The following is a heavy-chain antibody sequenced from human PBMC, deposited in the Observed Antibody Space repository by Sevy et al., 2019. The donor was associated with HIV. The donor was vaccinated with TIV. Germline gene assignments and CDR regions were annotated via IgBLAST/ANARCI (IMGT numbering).Heavy chain of an antibody. V-gene: IGHV3-7*04. CDR1: GFSLESYW. D-gene: IGHD2-21*01. CDR2: IKEDDTVK. J-gene: IGHJ4*02. Sequence: GGSLRLSCVASGFSLESYWMNWVRQAPGKPLEWVANIKEDDTVKYYVESVKGRFTISRDNGRNLVYLLMNNLKVEDTPLYYCVRAIQSEGSFWGQGTRVTVSS. CDR3: VRAIQSEGSF.